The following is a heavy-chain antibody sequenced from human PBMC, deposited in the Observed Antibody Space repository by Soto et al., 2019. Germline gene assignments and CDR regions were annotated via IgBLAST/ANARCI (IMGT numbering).Heavy chain of an antibody. D-gene: IGHD1-1*01. CDR2: IKSKADGGTT. Sequence: GGSLRLSCAASGFTFSNAWMSWVRQAPGKGLEWVGRIKSKADGGTTDYAAPVKGRFTISRDDSKNTLYLQMNSLKTEDTAVYYCTTDQVTTGTPSKYYYYGMDVWGQGTTVTVSS. CDR3: TTDQVTTGTPSKYYYYGMDV. CDR1: GFTFSNAW. J-gene: IGHJ6*02. V-gene: IGHV3-15*01.